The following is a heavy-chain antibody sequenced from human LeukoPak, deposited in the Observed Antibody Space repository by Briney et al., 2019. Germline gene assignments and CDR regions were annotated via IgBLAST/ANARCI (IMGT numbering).Heavy chain of an antibody. D-gene: IGHD6-13*01. Sequence: PSETLSLTCTGSGGSISSGSYYWSWIRQPAGKGLEWIGRIYTSGSTNYNPSLKSRVTISVDTSKNQFSLKLSSVTAADTAVYYCARELISRYSSSWYYFDYWGQGTLVTVSS. CDR2: IYTSGST. CDR1: GGSISSGSYY. CDR3: ARELISRYSSSWYYFDY. J-gene: IGHJ4*02. V-gene: IGHV4-61*02.